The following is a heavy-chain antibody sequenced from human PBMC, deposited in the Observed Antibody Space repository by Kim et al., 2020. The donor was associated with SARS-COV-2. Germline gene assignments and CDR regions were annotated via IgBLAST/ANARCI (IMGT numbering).Heavy chain of an antibody. CDR1: GGSISSSSYY. V-gene: IGHV4-39*01. CDR2: IYYSGST. Sequence: SETLSLTCTVSGGSISSSSYYWGWVRQPPGKGLEWIGSIYYSGSTYYNPSLKSRVTISVDTSQNQFSLKLSSVTAADTAVYYCARRGRNNPYFDFWSGYYFDYWGQRTLVTVSS. D-gene: IGHD3-3*01. CDR3: ARRGRNNPYFDFWSGYYFDY. J-gene: IGHJ4*02.